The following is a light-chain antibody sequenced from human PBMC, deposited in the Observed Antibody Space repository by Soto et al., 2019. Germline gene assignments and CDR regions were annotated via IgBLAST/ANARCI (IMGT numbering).Light chain of an antibody. J-gene: IGKJ4*01. CDR1: QGISKS. CDR2: DAS. Sequence: DIQMTQSPSSLSASVGDRVTITCQADQGISKSLSWYHQKPGMAPKLLIYDASNLETGVPSRFSGSGSGIDFTLTISSLQPEDFGRYYCQQYDDLPFTFGGGTKVEIK. V-gene: IGKV1-33*01. CDR3: QQYDDLPFT.